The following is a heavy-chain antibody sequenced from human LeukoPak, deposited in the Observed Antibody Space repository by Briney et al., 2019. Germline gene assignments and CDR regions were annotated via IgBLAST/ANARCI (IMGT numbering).Heavy chain of an antibody. CDR2: VSRSGST. D-gene: IGHD2-8*02. Sequence: SETLSLTCSVSGGSISNDSFYWGWIRQPPGKGLEWLASVSRSGSTYYNPSLESRATTSIDTSKNQFSLQLASVTAADTAVYYCGRDYVLDTTLVAFFDYWGQGVLVTVSS. CDR1: GGSISNDSFY. CDR3: GRDYVLDTTLVAFFDY. V-gene: IGHV4-39*07. J-gene: IGHJ4*02.